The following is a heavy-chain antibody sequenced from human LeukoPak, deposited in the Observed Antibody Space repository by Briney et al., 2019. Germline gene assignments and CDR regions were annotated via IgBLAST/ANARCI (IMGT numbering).Heavy chain of an antibody. CDR1: GGSFSAYY. V-gene: IGHV4-34*01. CDR3: ARADWSGDGYNYDAFDI. D-gene: IGHD5-24*01. Sequence: NPSETPSLTCAVNGGSFSAYYWNWIRQPPGKGLEWIGEINHSGSTSYNPSLKSRVTISVDTSKNQFSLRLSSVTAADTAVYYCARADWSGDGYNYDAFDIWGQGTMVTVSS. J-gene: IGHJ3*02. CDR2: INHSGST.